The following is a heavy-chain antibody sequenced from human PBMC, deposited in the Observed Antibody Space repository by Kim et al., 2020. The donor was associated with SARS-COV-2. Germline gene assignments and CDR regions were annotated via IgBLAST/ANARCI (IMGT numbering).Heavy chain of an antibody. Sequence: DSVKGRFTISRDNSNNTLHLQMNSLRAEDTALYYCARDYNSGDRHYYYFDYWGQGTLVTVSS. D-gene: IGHD6-19*01. J-gene: IGHJ4*02. V-gene: IGHV3-30*07. CDR3: ARDYNSGDRHYYYFDY.